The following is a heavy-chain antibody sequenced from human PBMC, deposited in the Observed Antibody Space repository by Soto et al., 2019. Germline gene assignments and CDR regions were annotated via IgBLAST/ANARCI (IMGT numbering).Heavy chain of an antibody. V-gene: IGHV1-69*12. J-gene: IGHJ4*02. Sequence: QVQLVQSGAEVKKPGSSVKVSCKASGGTFTSYAITWVRQAPGQGLEWMGGIIPIFAMANYAQKFQGRVTITADESTSTAYMELNSLRSEDTAVYYCARGNYYDSSGYNDAFDYWGQGTLVTVSS. CDR2: IIPIFAMA. CDR1: GGTFTSYA. D-gene: IGHD3-22*01. CDR3: ARGNYYDSSGYNDAFDY.